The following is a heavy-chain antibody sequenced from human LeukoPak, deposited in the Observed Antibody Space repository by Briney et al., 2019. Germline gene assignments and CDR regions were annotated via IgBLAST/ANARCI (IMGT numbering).Heavy chain of an antibody. J-gene: IGHJ5*02. V-gene: IGHV4-4*09. Sequence: SETLSLTCTVPGGSISSNYWTWIRQPPGQGLEWVAYIHGVGYTNYNPSLKSRVSISVAASKNQFSLKVTSVTAADTAVYYCATRRGPESGSYDHFDPWGQGTLVTVSS. CDR3: ATRRGPESGSYDHFDP. CDR2: IHGVGYT. D-gene: IGHD1-26*01. CDR1: GGSISSNY.